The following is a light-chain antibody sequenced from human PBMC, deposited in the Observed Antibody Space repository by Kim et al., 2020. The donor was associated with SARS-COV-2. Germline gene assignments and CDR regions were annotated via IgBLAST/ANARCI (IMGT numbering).Light chain of an antibody. J-gene: IGLJ3*02. CDR1: SDSVSTNYY. Sequence: QTVVTQEAPFSVSPGGTVTLTCGLSSDSVSTNYYPSWYQQTPGQAPRTLIYNTNIRSSGVPDRFSGSILGNKAALTITGAQADDESDYYCVLYMGSGIWVFGGGTQLTVL. V-gene: IGLV8-61*01. CDR2: NTN. CDR3: VLYMGSGIWV.